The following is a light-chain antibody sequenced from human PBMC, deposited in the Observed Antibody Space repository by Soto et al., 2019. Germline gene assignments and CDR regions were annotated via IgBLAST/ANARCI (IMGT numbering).Light chain of an antibody. CDR1: QGISSY. Sequence: AIRMTQSPSSFSASTGDRVTITCRASQGISSYLAWYQQKPGKAPKLLIYAASTLQSGVPSRFSGSGSGPDFTLTISCLQSEDFATYYCQQYYSYPLTFGGGTKVDIK. V-gene: IGKV1-8*01. CDR2: AAS. CDR3: QQYYSYPLT. J-gene: IGKJ4*01.